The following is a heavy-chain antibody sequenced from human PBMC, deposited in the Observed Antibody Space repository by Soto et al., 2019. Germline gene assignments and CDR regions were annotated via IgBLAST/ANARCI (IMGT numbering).Heavy chain of an antibody. J-gene: IGHJ4*02. D-gene: IGHD3-9*01. CDR2: IYYRGNT. Sequence: QVQLQESGPGLVKPSETLSLTCTVSGGSISTYYWSWIRQPPGKGLEWMGYIYYRGNTNYNPSFKSRATIALDRSNNQFTLRMSSVTAAYTAIYYCARHPGSYDVLTGYSTYYFDYWGQGALVTVSS. V-gene: IGHV4-59*08. CDR3: ARHPGSYDVLTGYSTYYFDY. CDR1: GGSISTYY.